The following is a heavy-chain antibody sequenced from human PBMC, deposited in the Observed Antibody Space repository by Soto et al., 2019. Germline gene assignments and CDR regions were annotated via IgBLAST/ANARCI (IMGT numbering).Heavy chain of an antibody. CDR2: IYHSGST. CDR1: GGSISSSNW. V-gene: IGHV4-4*02. Sequence: SETLSLTCAVSGGSISSSNWWSWVRQPPGKGLEWIGEIYHSGSTNYNPSLKSRVTISVDKSKNQFSLKLSSVTAADTAVYYCARAPVDFWSGYYTKYYFDYWGQGTLVTVS. CDR3: ARAPVDFWSGYYTKYYFDY. J-gene: IGHJ4*02. D-gene: IGHD3-3*01.